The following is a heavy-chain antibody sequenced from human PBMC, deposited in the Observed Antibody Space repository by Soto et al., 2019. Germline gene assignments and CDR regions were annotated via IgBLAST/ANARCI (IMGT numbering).Heavy chain of an antibody. CDR1: GYTFTSYD. CDR3: ARLRDDYIWGSYPRFDY. J-gene: IGHJ4*02. D-gene: IGHD3-16*02. V-gene: IGHV1-8*01. Sequence: QVQLVQSGAEVKKPGASVKVSCKASGYTFTSYDINWVRQATGQGLEWMGWMNPNSGNTGYAQKFQGRVTMTRNTSISTAYMELSSLRSEDTAVYYCARLRDDYIWGSYPRFDYWGQGTLVTVSS. CDR2: MNPNSGNT.